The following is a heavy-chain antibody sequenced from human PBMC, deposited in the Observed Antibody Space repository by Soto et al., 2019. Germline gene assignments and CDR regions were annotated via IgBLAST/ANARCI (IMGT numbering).Heavy chain of an antibody. CDR2: IKQDGSEK. V-gene: IGHV3-7*01. D-gene: IGHD2-2*01. CDR3: ARVGRYCSSTSCYSRFDY. Sequence: EVQLVESGGGLGQPGGSRRLSCAASGFTFSSYWMSWVRQAPGKGLEWVANIKQDGSEKYYVDSVKGRFTISRDNAKNSLYLQMNSLRAEDTAVYYCARVGRYCSSTSCYSRFDYWGQRTLVTVSS. CDR1: GFTFSSYW. J-gene: IGHJ4*02.